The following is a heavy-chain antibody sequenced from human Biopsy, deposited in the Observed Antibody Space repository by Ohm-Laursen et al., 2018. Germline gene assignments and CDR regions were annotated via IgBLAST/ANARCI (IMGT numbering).Heavy chain of an antibody. CDR3: AKDLRNNNWGVEN. Sequence: SLRLSCAATGFTFNNYGMQWVRQAPGKGLEWAAFIFYDGSNTYYADSVKGRFTISRDNSKNTLYLQMNNLRAEDTAAFYCAKDLRNNNWGVENWGQGTLVTVSS. CDR2: IFYDGSNT. V-gene: IGHV3-30*18. J-gene: IGHJ4*02. CDR1: GFTFNNYG. D-gene: IGHD7-27*01.